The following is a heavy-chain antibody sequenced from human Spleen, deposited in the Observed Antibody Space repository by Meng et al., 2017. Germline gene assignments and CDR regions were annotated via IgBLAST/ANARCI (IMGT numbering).Heavy chain of an antibody. CDR3: ARDGKVRGVYDY. Sequence: QVPVQESGPGLVKPSQTLSLTCSVSGGSISRSNHYWTWIRQLPGKGLEWIGNIFYSGSTNSNPSLRSRITMSLDTSKNQFSLKLTSVTAADTAVYYCARDGKVRGVYDYWGQGTLVTVSS. CDR1: GGSISRSNHY. J-gene: IGHJ4*02. CDR2: IFYSGST. V-gene: IGHV4-31*03. D-gene: IGHD3-10*01.